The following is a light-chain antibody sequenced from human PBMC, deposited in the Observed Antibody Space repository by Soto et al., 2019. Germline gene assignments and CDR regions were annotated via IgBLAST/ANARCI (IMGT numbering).Light chain of an antibody. CDR1: QDISNY. Sequence: DIQSTQSPASLSWCVWDRVTITCQASQDISNYLNWYQQKPGKAPKLLIYDASNLEAGVPSRFSGSGSGTDFTFTISSLQPEDIATYYCQQYDNLPLTFGGGTKVDIK. J-gene: IGKJ4*01. V-gene: IGKV1-33*01. CDR2: DAS. CDR3: QQYDNLPLT.